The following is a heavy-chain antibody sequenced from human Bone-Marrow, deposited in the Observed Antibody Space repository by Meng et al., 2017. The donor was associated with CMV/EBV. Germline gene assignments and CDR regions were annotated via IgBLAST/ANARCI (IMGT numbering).Heavy chain of an antibody. D-gene: IGHD3-3*01. CDR1: GFTFSSYA. CDR3: ARDLVKKGGFRPITIFGVVYQPGDS. J-gene: IGHJ5*01. V-gene: IGHV3-30-3*01. CDR2: VSYDGTNK. Sequence: GGPLRLSCAASGFTFSSYAMHWVRQAPGKGLEWVAVVSYDGTNKYHADSVKGRFTISRDNSKNTLFLQMSSLRTEDTAVYYCARDLVKKGGFRPITIFGVVYQPGDSWGQGTLVTVSS.